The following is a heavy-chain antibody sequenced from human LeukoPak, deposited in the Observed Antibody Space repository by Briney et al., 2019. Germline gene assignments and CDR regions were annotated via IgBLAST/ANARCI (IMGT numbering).Heavy chain of an antibody. D-gene: IGHD4-11*01. J-gene: IGHJ4*02. V-gene: IGHV4-30-2*01. Sequence: KPSQTLSLTCDVSGGSISSGLYSWSWIRQPLGKGLEWIGYIYHTGSTYYNPSLKSRVTISVDKSKNQFSLKLSSVTAADTAVYYCARVEATVGLAHFDYWGQGTLVTVSS. CDR1: GGSISSGLYS. CDR3: ARVEATVGLAHFDY. CDR2: IYHTGST.